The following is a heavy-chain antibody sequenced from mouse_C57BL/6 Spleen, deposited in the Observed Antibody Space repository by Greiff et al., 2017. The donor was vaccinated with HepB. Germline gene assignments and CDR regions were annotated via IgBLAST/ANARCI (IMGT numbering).Heavy chain of an antibody. V-gene: IGHV1-80*01. J-gene: IGHJ1*03. CDR2: IYPGDGDT. D-gene: IGHD2-1*01. CDR3: AREGNYEEYFDV. CDR1: GYAFSSYW. Sequence: VQLQQSGAELVKPGASVKISCKASGYAFSSYWMNWVKQRPGKGLEWIGQIYPGDGDTNYNGKFKGKATLTADKSSSTAYMQLSSLTSEDSAVYFCAREGNYEEYFDVWGIGTTVTVSS.